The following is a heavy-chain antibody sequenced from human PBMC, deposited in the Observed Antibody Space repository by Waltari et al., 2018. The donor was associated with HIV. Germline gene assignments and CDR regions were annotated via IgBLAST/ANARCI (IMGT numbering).Heavy chain of an antibody. J-gene: IGHJ4*02. CDR3: TRLNFKNGQLPSF. Sequence: QIQLVQSGSVLKKPGASVKVACKTSGYIFTDFALNWVRQAPGQGLEWMGWINTKTGNPAYAQGFTGRFVISLDTSVSTTYLQINSLQAEDTAVYYCTRLNFKNGQLPSFWGQGTLVTVSS. D-gene: IGHD2-8*01. V-gene: IGHV7-4-1*02. CDR2: INTKTGNP. CDR1: GYIFTDFA.